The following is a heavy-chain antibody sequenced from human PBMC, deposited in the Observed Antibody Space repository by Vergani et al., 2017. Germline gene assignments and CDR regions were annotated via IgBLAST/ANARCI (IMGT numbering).Heavy chain of an antibody. Sequence: QVQLVQSGAEVKKPGSSVKVSCKASGGTFSSYAISWVRQAPGQGLEWLGGIFPIFGTANYAQKFQGRVTITADESTSTAYMELSSLRSEDTAVYYCAGEEDQLWFYYWGQGTLVTVSS. V-gene: IGHV1-69*01. CDR2: IFPIFGTA. CDR1: GGTFSSYA. CDR3: AGEEDQLWFYY. J-gene: IGHJ4*02. D-gene: IGHD5-18*01.